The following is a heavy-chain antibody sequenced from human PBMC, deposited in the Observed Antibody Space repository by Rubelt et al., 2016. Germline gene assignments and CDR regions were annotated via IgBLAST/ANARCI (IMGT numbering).Heavy chain of an antibody. CDR2: IYYSGST. D-gene: IGHD5-24*01. CDR1: GGSISSSSYY. Sequence: QLQLQESGPGLVKPSETLSLTCTVSGGSISSSSYYWGWIRQPPGKGLEWIGCIYYSGSTNYNPASRSAVAISVVTFKNKFAVSMSSVTAAETAVYYCARQRRDGYPDYWGQGTLVTVSS. V-gene: IGHV4-39*01. CDR3: ARQRRDGYPDY. J-gene: IGHJ4*02.